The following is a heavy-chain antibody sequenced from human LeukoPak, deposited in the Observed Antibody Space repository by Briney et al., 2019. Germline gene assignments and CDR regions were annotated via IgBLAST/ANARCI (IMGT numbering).Heavy chain of an antibody. Sequence: SETLSLICAVYGGSFSGYYWSWIRQPPGKGLEWIGEINHSGSTNYNPSLKSRVTISVDTSKNQFSLKLNSVTAADTAVYYCARGRRGTYYYGSGYDYWGQGTLVTVSS. CDR2: INHSGST. D-gene: IGHD3-10*01. CDR3: ARGRRGTYYYGSGYDY. J-gene: IGHJ4*02. V-gene: IGHV4-34*01. CDR1: GGSFSGYY.